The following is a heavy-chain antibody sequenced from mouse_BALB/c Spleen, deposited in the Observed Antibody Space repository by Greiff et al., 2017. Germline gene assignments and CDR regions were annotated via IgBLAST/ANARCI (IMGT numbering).Heavy chain of an antibody. CDR3: TRSPPYYAMDY. V-gene: IGHV1S22*01. J-gene: IGHJ4*01. Sequence: LQQPGSELVRPGASVKLSCKASGYTFTSYWMHWVKQRHGQGLEWIGNIYPGSGSTNYDEKFKSKGTLTVDTSSSTAYMHLSSLTSEDSAVYYCTRSPPYYAMDYWGQGTSVTVSS. CDR1: GYTFTSYW. CDR2: IYPGSGST.